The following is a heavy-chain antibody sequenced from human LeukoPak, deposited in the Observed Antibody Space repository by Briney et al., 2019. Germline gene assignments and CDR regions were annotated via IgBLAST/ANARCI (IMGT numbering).Heavy chain of an antibody. CDR1: GASIRNDNYF. D-gene: IGHD2-2*01. Sequence: SETLSLTCTVSGASIRNDNYFWSWVRQPPGEGLEWIGYIYYSGSAHYNPSLKSRVTISVDTSKNQFSLRLSSVTAADTAVYYCAREVISPADSDGFDIWGQGTMVTVSS. J-gene: IGHJ3*02. CDR2: IYYSGSA. V-gene: IGHV4-30-4*08. CDR3: AREVISPADSDGFDI.